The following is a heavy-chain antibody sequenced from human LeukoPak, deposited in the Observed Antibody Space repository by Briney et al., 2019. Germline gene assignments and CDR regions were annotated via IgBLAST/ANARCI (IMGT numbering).Heavy chain of an antibody. CDR1: GGSISSGGYS. CDR2: MYHSGST. CDR3: ARDSTGSSWHNYFDY. V-gene: IGHV4-30-2*01. D-gene: IGHD6-13*01. J-gene: IGHJ4*02. Sequence: ASETLSLTCAVSGGSISSGGYSWSWIRQPPGEGLEWIGYMYHSGSTYHNPSLKSRVTISVDTSKNQFSLKLSSVTAADTAVYYCARDSTGSSWHNYFDYWGQGTLVTVSS.